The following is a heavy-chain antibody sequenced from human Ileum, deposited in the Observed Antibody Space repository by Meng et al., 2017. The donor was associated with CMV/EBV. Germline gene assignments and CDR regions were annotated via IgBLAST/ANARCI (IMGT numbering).Heavy chain of an antibody. V-gene: IGHV3-23*03. J-gene: IGHJ4*02. D-gene: IGHD2-2*01. CDR3: AKTFYYCIYTSCYDY. CDR2: IYSGGSIT. Sequence: GESLKISCASSGFTFSNYDMSWARQAPGKGLEWVSVIYSGGSITYYADSVKGRFTISRDNSKNTLYLQMNSLRAEDTAVYYCAKTFYYCIYTSCYDYWGQGTLVTVSS. CDR1: GFTFSNYD.